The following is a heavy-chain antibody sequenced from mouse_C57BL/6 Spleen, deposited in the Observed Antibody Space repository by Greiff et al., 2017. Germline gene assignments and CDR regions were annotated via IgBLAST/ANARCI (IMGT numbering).Heavy chain of an antibody. J-gene: IGHJ4*01. CDR3: ARRAGTGYYYAMDY. V-gene: IGHV5-6*01. D-gene: IGHD4-1*01. CDR2: ISSGGSYT. CDR1: GFTFSSYG. Sequence: EVQGVESGGDLVKPGGSLKLSCAASGFTFSSYGMSWVRQTPDKRLEWVATISSGGSYTYYPDSVKGRFTISRDNAKNTLYLQRSSLKSEDTAMYYCARRAGTGYYYAMDYWGQGTSGTVSS.